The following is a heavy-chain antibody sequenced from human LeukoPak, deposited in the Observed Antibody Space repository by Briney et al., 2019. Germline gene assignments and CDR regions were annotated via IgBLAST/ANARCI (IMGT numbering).Heavy chain of an antibody. CDR1: GYSFTSYW. V-gene: IGHV5-51*01. CDR3: ARRGDTACDY. CDR2: IYPGDSDT. D-gene: IGHD5-18*01. Sequence: GESLKISCKGSGYSFTSYWIGWVRQMSGEGLQWMGIIYPGDSDTRYSPSFRGQVTISADKSISTAYLQWSSLKASDTAMYYCARRGDTACDYWGQGTLVTVSS. J-gene: IGHJ4*02.